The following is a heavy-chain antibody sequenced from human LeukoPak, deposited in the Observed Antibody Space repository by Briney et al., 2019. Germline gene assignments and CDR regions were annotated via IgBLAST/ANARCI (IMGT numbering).Heavy chain of an antibody. CDR1: AGSISSYY. Sequence: SETLSLTCPVSAGSISSYYWSWIRQPPGKGLEWIGYIYYSGSTNYNPSLKSRVTISVDTSKNQFSLKLSSVTAAYTAVYYCAGSYGDVPIDYWGQGTLVTGSS. CDR3: AGSYGDVPIDY. D-gene: IGHD4-17*01. V-gene: IGHV4-59*08. CDR2: IYYSGST. J-gene: IGHJ4*02.